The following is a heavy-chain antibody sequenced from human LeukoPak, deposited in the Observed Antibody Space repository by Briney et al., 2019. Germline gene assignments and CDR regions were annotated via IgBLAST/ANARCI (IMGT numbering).Heavy chain of an antibody. CDR3: ARGASSGWKYYFDY. Sequence: GGSLRLSCAASGFTFSSYWMSWVRQAPGKGLEWVANIKQDGSEKYYVDSVKGQFTISRDNAKNSLYLQMNSLRAEDTAVYYCARGASSGWKYYFDYWGQGTLVTVSS. CDR2: IKQDGSEK. CDR1: GFTFSSYW. D-gene: IGHD6-19*01. J-gene: IGHJ4*02. V-gene: IGHV3-7*01.